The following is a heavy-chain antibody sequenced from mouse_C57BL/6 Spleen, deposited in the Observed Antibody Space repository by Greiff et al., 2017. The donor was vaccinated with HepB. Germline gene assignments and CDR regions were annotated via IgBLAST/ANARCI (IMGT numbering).Heavy chain of an antibody. CDR2: INPNNGGT. CDR3: ARPDYYDYGGWFAY. CDR1: GYTFTDYY. D-gene: IGHD2-4*01. Sequence: EVQLQQSGPELVKPGASVKISCKASGYTFTDYYMNWVKQSHGKSLEWIGDINPNNGGTSYNQKFKGKATLTVDKSSSTAYMELRSLTSEDSAVYYCARPDYYDYGGWFAYWGQRTLVTVSA. V-gene: IGHV1-26*01. J-gene: IGHJ3*01.